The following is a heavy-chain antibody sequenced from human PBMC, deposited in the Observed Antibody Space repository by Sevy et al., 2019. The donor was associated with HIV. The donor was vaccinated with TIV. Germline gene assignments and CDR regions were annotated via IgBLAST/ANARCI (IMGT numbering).Heavy chain of an antibody. Sequence: GGSLRLSCAASGFTFSGSAMLWVRQASGKGLEWVGRIRNKANSSATAYAASVKGRFTISRDDSKNTAYLQMNSLKTEDTAVYYCVGGSYSSGWYFDYWGQGTLVTVSS. CDR2: IRNKANSSAT. CDR1: GFTFSGSA. V-gene: IGHV3-73*01. J-gene: IGHJ4*02. CDR3: VGGSYSSGWYFDY. D-gene: IGHD6-19*01.